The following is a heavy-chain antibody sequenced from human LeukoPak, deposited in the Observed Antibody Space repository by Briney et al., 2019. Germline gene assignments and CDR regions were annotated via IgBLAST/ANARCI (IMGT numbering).Heavy chain of an antibody. CDR3: ARARITGTTPFDY. CDR2: IYTSGST. Sequence: SETLSLTCTVSGGSISSGGYYWSWIWQPAGKGLEWIGRIYTSGSTNYNPSLKSRVTISVDTSKNQFSLKLSSVTAADTAVYYCARARITGTTPFDYWGQGTLVTVSS. CDR1: GGSISSGGYY. V-gene: IGHV4-61*02. D-gene: IGHD1-7*01. J-gene: IGHJ4*02.